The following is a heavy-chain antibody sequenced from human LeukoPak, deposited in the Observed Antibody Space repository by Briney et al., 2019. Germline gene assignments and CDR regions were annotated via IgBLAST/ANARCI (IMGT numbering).Heavy chain of an antibody. CDR2: IYYSGST. Sequence: PSETLSLTCTVSGGSISSYYWSWIRQPPGKGLEWIGYIYYSGSTNYNPSLKSRVTISVDTSKNQFSLKLSSVTAADTAVYYCARDDYCSSTSCYVFDYWGQGSLVTVSS. J-gene: IGHJ4*02. V-gene: IGHV4-59*12. CDR3: ARDDYCSSTSCYVFDY. D-gene: IGHD2-2*01. CDR1: GGSISSYY.